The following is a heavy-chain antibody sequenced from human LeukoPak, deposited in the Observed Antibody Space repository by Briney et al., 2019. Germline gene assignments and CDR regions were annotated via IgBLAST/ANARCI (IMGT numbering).Heavy chain of an antibody. D-gene: IGHD2/OR15-2a*01. CDR3: XXXXXXXXXXXRSRIHYFDY. CDR1: XFTFSSYA. V-gene: IGHV3-30*04. Sequence: CAASXFTFSSYAMHWVRQPPGKGLEWVAVISYDGSNKYYADSVKGRFTISRDNSKNTLYLQMNRLRAEETAVYYCXXXXXXXXXXXRSRIHYFDYWGQGTLVTVSS. CDR2: ISYDGSNK. J-gene: IGHJ4*02.